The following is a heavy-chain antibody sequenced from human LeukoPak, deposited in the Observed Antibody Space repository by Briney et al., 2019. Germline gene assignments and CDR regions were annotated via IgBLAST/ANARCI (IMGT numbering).Heavy chain of an antibody. D-gene: IGHD2-15*01. CDR2: MNPNSGNT. CDR1: GYTFTSYD. J-gene: IGHJ3*02. CDR3: ARVLYGEAYDAFDI. Sequence: GASVKVSCKASGYTFTSYDINWVRQATGQGLEWMGWMNPNSGNTGYAQKSQGRVTITRNTSISTAYMELSSLRSEDTAVYYCARVLYGEAYDAFDIWGQGTMVTVSS. V-gene: IGHV1-8*03.